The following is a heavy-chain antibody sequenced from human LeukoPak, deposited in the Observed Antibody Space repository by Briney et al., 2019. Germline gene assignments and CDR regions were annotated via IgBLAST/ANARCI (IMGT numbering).Heavy chain of an antibody. J-gene: IGHJ4*02. V-gene: IGHV4-59*01. CDR3: ARARHGYIYGYRPNELGHFFDY. CDR1: GGSISSYY. Sequence: SETLSLTCTVSGGSISSYYWTWIRQPPGKGLEWIGYLDYSGSTNYNPSLKSRITMSVDTSKNQFSLKLSPVTAADTAVYYCARARHGYIYGYRPNELGHFFDYWGQGTLVTVSS. D-gene: IGHD5-18*01. CDR2: LDYSGST.